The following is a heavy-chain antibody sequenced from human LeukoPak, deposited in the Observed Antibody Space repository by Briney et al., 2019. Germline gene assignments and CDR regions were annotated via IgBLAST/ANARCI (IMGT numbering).Heavy chain of an antibody. CDR1: GFTFSSYA. J-gene: IGHJ4*02. Sequence: GGSLRLSCAASGFTFSSYAMSWVRQAPGKGLEWVANISPDGSEKYYVDSVKGRFTISRDNAKNSLFLQMNSLRAEDTAVYYCGSERRRDYSGSYWGQGTLVTVSS. CDR2: ISPDGSEK. V-gene: IGHV3-7*01. CDR3: GSERRRDYSGSY. D-gene: IGHD2-15*01.